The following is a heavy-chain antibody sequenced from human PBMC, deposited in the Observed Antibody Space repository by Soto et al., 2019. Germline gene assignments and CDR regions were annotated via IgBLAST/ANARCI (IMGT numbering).Heavy chain of an antibody. V-gene: IGHV4-39*07. Sequence: PSETLSLTCTVSGGSISSSSYYWGWIRQPPGKGLEWIGSIYYSGSTYYNPSLKSRVTISVDTSKNQFSLKLSSVTAADTAVYYCAAERGSYSNYVFTWGQGTLVTVSS. CDR2: IYYSGST. J-gene: IGHJ5*02. CDR3: AAERGSYSNYVFT. CDR1: GGSISSSSYY. D-gene: IGHD4-4*01.